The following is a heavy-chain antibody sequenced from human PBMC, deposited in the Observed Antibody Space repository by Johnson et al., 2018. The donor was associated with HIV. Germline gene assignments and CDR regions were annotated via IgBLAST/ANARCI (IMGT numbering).Heavy chain of an antibody. CDR3: AREEYYYDNSGLMNQWKAFDI. J-gene: IGHJ3*02. D-gene: IGHD3-22*01. CDR2: IQYEGDTK. V-gene: IGHV3-30*02. Sequence: VQLVESGGGLVQPGGSLRLSCAASGFTFSTYWMHWVRQAPGRGLEWVAFIQYEGDTKDYADSVKGRFNIFRDNSETTLYLQMNSLRAEDSAVYYCAREEYYYDNSGLMNQWKAFDIWGQGTVITVSS. CDR1: GFTFSTYW.